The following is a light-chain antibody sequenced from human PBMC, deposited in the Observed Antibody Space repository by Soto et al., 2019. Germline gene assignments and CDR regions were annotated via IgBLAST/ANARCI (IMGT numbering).Light chain of an antibody. CDR3: QQRSNWPPGT. J-gene: IGKJ4*01. V-gene: IGKV3-11*01. CDR2: DAS. Sequence: EVVLTQSPGTLSLSPGERATLSCRASQSVSSCLSWYQQKPGQAPRLLIYDASNRATGIPARFSGSGSGTDFTLTISSLEPEDFAVYYCQQRSNWPPGTFGGGTKVDIK. CDR1: QSVSSC.